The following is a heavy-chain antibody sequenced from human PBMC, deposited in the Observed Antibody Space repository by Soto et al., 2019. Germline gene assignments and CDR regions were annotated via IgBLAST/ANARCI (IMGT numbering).Heavy chain of an antibody. Sequence: QVQLVQSGAEVKNPGASVKVSCKASGYTFTNYYIHWVRQAPGQGLEWMGIINPTSGSTNYAQKFQGSVTLTYDTSTTTVYMELSGLRSEDTAVLYCARDLAACDHGGQGTLVTVSS. J-gene: IGHJ4*02. CDR3: ARDLAACDH. CDR2: INPTSGST. D-gene: IGHD6-13*01. CDR1: GYTFTNYY. V-gene: IGHV1-46*01.